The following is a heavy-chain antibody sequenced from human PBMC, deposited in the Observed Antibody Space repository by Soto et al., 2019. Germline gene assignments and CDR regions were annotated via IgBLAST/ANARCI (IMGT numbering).Heavy chain of an antibody. Sequence: QVQLQESGPGLVKPSETLSLTCTVSGGSISSYYWSWIRQPPGKGLEFIGYIYYTGGTSYNPSLKSRVTMSIDTSKNQFSLKLSSVTAADTAVYHCARVGQYYFEYWGQGTLVTVSS. CDR1: GGSISSYY. J-gene: IGHJ4*02. CDR3: ARVGQYYFEY. V-gene: IGHV4-59*01. CDR2: IYYTGGT.